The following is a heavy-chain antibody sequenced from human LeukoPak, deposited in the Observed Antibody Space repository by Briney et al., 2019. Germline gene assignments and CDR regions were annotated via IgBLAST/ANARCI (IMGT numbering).Heavy chain of an antibody. CDR1: GFTFSSYW. D-gene: IGHD3-22*01. CDR2: VNSDGSST. CDR3: ATRGYYDSSGLFDY. V-gene: IGHV3-74*01. Sequence: GGSLRLSXAASGFTFSSYWMHWVRQTPGKGLVWVSRVNSDGSSTSYADSVKGRFTISRDNAKNTLYLQMNSLRAEDTAVYYCATRGYYDSSGLFDYWGQGTLVTVSS. J-gene: IGHJ4*02.